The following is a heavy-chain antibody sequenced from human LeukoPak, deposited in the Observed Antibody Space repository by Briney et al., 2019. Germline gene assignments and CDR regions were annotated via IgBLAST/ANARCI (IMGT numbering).Heavy chain of an antibody. CDR3: ARVKYSSGWYFDY. V-gene: IGHV4-38-2*01. D-gene: IGHD6-19*01. Sequence: PSETLSLTCAVSGYSISSGYYWGWIRPPPGKGLEWIGSIYHSGSTYYNPSLKSRVTISVDTSKNQFSLKLSSVTAADTAVYYCARVKYSSGWYFDYWGQGTLVTVSS. CDR2: IYHSGST. J-gene: IGHJ4*02. CDR1: GYSISSGYY.